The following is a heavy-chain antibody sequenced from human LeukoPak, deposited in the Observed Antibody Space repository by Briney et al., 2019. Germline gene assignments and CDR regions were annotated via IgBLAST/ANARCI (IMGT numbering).Heavy chain of an antibody. V-gene: IGHV3-23*01. CDR1: GFTFRNYA. CDR2: ISGSGGST. D-gene: IGHD6-19*01. Sequence: GGSLRLSCAASGFTFRNYAMSWVRQAPGKGLEWISGISGSGGSTYYADSVKGRFTISRDNSKNTLYLQMNSLRAEDTAVYYCAKDQDSSEGYWGQGTLVTVSS. J-gene: IGHJ4*02. CDR3: AKDQDSSEGY.